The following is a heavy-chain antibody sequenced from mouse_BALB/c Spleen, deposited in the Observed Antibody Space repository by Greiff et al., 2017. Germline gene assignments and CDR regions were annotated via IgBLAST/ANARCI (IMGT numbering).Heavy chain of an antibody. CDR3: ARDPSMDY. CDR1: GFTFSSFG. Sequence: EVHLVESGGGLVQPGGSRKLSCAASGFTFSSFGMHWVRQAPEKGLEWVAYISSGSSTIYYADTVKGRFTISRDNPKNTLFLQMTSLRSEDTAMYYCARDPSMDYWGQGTSVTVSS. CDR2: ISSGSSTI. V-gene: IGHV5-17*02. J-gene: IGHJ4*01.